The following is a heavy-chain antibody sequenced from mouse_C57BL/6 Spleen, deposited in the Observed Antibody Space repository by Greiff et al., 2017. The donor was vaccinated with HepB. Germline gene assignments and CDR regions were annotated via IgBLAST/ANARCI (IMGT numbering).Heavy chain of an antibody. CDR2: IRLKSDNYAT. CDR3: TVTGRDWYFDV. CDR1: GFTFSNYW. Sequence: EVKLVESGGGLVQPGGSMKLSCVASGFTFSNYWMNWVRQSPEKGLEWVAQIRLKSDNYATHYAESVKGRFTISRDDSKSSVYLQMNNLRAEDTGIYYCTVTGRDWYFDVWGTGTTVTVSS. J-gene: IGHJ1*03. D-gene: IGHD4-1*01. V-gene: IGHV6-3*01.